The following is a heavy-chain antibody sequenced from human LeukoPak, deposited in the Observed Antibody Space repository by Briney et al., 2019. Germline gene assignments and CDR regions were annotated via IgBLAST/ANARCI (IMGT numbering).Heavy chain of an antibody. Sequence: GGSLRLSCEASGFTFSTYGMHWVRQAPGKGLEWITLIPYDGSNKYYADSVKGRFTISRDNSKNTLYLQMNSLRAEDTAVYYCVSVLTVTFDSWGQGTLVTVSS. J-gene: IGHJ4*02. CDR1: GFTFSTYG. CDR2: IPYDGSNK. V-gene: IGHV3-30*03. CDR3: VSVLTVTFDS. D-gene: IGHD4-17*01.